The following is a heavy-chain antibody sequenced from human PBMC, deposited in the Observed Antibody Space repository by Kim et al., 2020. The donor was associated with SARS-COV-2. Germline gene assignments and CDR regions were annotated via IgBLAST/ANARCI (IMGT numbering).Heavy chain of an antibody. CDR2: ISAYNGNT. J-gene: IGHJ3*02. V-gene: IGHV1-18*04. D-gene: IGHD3-22*01. CDR1: GYTFTSYG. CDR3: ARVRYYDSSGYFGGEVAHIDI. Sequence: ASVKVSCKASGYTFTSYGISWVRQAPGQGLEWMGWISAYNGNTNYAQKLQGRVTMTTDTSTSTAYMELRSLRSDDTAVYYCARVRYYDSSGYFGGEVAHIDIWGQGTMVTVSS.